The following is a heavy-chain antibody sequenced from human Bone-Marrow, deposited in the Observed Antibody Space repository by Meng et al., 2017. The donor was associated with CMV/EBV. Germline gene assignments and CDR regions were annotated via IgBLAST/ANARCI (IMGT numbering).Heavy chain of an antibody. D-gene: IGHD1-14*01. Sequence: SETLSLTCAVHGGSFSGYYWSWIRQPPGKGLEWIGEINHSGSTNYNPSLKSRVTISVDTSKNQFSLKVSSVTAADTAVYYCTRDLLSGLTSDYWGQGTLVTVSS. J-gene: IGHJ4*02. CDR1: GGSFSGYY. V-gene: IGHV4-34*01. CDR3: TRDLLSGLTSDY. CDR2: INHSGST.